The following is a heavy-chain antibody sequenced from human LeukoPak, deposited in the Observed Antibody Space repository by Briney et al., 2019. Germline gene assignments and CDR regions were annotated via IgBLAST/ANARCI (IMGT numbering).Heavy chain of an antibody. J-gene: IGHJ4*02. V-gene: IGHV3-30-3*01. Sequence: GGSLRLSCAASGFTFSSYAMHWVRQAPGKGLKWVAVISYDGSNKYYADSVKGRFTISRDNSKNTLYLQMNSLRAEDTAVYYCARGEYDYGGNEPGYWGQGTLVTVSS. CDR1: GFTFSSYA. CDR2: ISYDGSNK. CDR3: ARGEYDYGGNEPGY. D-gene: IGHD4-23*01.